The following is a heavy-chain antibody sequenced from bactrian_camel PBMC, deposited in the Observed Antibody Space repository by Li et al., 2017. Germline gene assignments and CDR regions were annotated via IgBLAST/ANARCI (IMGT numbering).Heavy chain of an antibody. CDR3: AATTARRWGSFLSPTKYDY. CDR2: IDTLGGTT. V-gene: IGHV3S1*01. D-gene: IGHD3*01. J-gene: IGHJ4*01. CDR1: GFTFSSYW. Sequence: HVQLVESGGGLVQPGGSLRLSCAATGFTFSSYWMYWVRQAPGKGLEWVSLIDTLGGTTDYADSVKGRSTVSRDSARNTVFLQLNSLQTEDTAMYYCAATTARRWGSFLSPTKYDYWGQGTQVTVS.